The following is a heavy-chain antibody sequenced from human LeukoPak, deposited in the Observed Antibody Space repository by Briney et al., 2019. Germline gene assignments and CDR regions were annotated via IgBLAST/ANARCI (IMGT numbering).Heavy chain of an antibody. D-gene: IGHD3-22*01. V-gene: IGHV1-24*01. Sequence: ASVKVSCKVSGYTLTELSMHWVRQAPGKGLEWMGGFDPEDGETIYAQKFQGRVTMTEDTSTDTAYMELSSLRSEDTAVYYCATRNYYDSSGYYYEYFQHWGQGTLVTVSS. CDR1: GYTLTELS. J-gene: IGHJ1*01. CDR2: FDPEDGET. CDR3: ATRNYYDSSGYYYEYFQH.